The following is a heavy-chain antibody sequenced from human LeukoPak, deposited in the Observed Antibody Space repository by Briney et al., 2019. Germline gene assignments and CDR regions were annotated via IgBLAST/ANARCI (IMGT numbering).Heavy chain of an antibody. J-gene: IGHJ3*02. CDR2: ISGSAGNT. CDR3: AKVRRGDYFAFDI. Sequence: GGSLRLSCAASGFTFSSYAMNWVRQAPGKGLKWVSTISGSAGNTYYADSVKGRFTISRDNSKNTLYLQMNSLRAEDTAVYYCAKVRRGDYFAFDIWGQGTMVTVSS. CDR1: GFTFSSYA. V-gene: IGHV3-23*01. D-gene: IGHD4-17*01.